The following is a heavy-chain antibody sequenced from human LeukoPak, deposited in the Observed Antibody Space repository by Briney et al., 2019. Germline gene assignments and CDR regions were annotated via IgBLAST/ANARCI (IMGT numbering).Heavy chain of an antibody. J-gene: IGHJ4*02. CDR3: AIQYCSSTSCYIRGVDY. CDR1: GGTFSSYA. CDR2: IIPIFGTA. Sequence: GASVKVSCKASGGTFSSYAISWVRQAPGQGLEWMGGIIPIFGTANYAQKFQGRVTITTDESTSTAYMELSSLRSEDTAVYYCAIQYCSSTSCYIRGVDYWGQGTLVTVSS. V-gene: IGHV1-69*05. D-gene: IGHD2-2*02.